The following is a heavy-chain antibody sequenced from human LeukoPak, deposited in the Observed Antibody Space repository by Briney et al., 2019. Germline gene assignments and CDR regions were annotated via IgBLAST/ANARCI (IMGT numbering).Heavy chain of an antibody. CDR2: IYPDGST. CDR1: GLTVSGNY. Sequence: GGSLRLSCAASGLTVSGNYMTWVRQAPGKGLEWVSVIYPDGSTYYADSVRGRLTISRDNSKNTVHLQMNSLRADDTAVYYCARDVSHRHLDYWGQGTLVTVSS. V-gene: IGHV3-66*01. CDR3: ARDVSHRHLDY. J-gene: IGHJ4*02. D-gene: IGHD2/OR15-2a*01.